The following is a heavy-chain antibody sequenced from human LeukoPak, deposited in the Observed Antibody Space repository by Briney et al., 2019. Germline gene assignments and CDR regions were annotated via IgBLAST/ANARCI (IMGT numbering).Heavy chain of an antibody. CDR1: GGSISSYY. J-gene: IGHJ5*02. CDR2: IYYSGST. D-gene: IGHD3-10*01. CDR3: ARDSGTTGEVKFDP. Sequence: SETLSLTCTVSGGSISSYYWSWIRQPPGKGLEWIGYIYYSGSTNYNPSLKSRVTMSIDTSKNQFSLNLISVTAADTAVYYCARDSGTTGEVKFDPWGQGTLVTVSS. V-gene: IGHV4-59*12.